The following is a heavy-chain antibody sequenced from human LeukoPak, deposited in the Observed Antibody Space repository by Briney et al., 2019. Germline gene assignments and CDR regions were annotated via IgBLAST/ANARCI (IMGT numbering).Heavy chain of an antibody. D-gene: IGHD2-2*01. V-gene: IGHV3-33*01. CDR1: GFTFSNYG. CDR2: IWYDGSKK. Sequence: GGSLRLSCAASGFTFSNYGMFWVRQAPGKGLEWVAVIWYDGSKKYYGDSVKGRFTISREDSENTLYLQMNSLRAEDTAVYYCARDLCSTTSCLDYWGQGTLVTVSS. J-gene: IGHJ4*02. CDR3: ARDLCSTTSCLDY.